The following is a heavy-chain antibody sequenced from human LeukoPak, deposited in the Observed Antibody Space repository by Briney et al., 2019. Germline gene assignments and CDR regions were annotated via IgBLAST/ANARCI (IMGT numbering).Heavy chain of an antibody. J-gene: IGHJ3*02. V-gene: IGHV1-46*02. CDR3: ARELATAGATHAFDI. CDR1: GYTFNSSY. CDR2: INPSDDST. Sequence: ASVKVSCKASGYTFNSSYMHWVRQAPGQGLEWMGIINPSDDSTRYAQKFQGRVTMTKDTSTNTVYMHLSSLSSDDTAVYYCARELATAGATHAFDIWGQGTMVTVSS. D-gene: IGHD1-26*01.